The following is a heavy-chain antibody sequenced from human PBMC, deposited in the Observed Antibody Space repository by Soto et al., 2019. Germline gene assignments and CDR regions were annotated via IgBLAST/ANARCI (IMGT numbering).Heavy chain of an antibody. Sequence: GGSLRLSCAASGFTFSSYSMNWVRQAPGKGLEWVSYISSRSSTIYYADSVKGRFTISRDNAKNSLYLQMNSLRAEDTAVYYCARVTAKPQGDCTNGVCSPYYYYYYMDVWGKGTTVTVSS. CDR3: ARVTAKPQGDCTNGVCSPYYYYYYMDV. V-gene: IGHV3-48*01. D-gene: IGHD2-8*01. CDR1: GFTFSSYS. J-gene: IGHJ6*03. CDR2: ISSRSSTI.